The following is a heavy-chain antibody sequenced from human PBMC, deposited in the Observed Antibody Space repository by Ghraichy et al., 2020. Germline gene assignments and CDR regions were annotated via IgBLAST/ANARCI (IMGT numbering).Heavy chain of an antibody. D-gene: IGHD7-27*01. CDR2: IYYSGST. V-gene: IGHV4-59*01. J-gene: IGHJ6*02. CDR3: ARDLWGSGYYYGMDV. CDR1: GGSISSYY. Sequence: ESLNISCTVSGGSISSYYWSWIRQPPGKGLEWIGYIYYSGSTNYNPSLKSRVTISVDTSKNQFSLKLSSVTAADTAVYYCARDLWGSGYYYGMDVWGQGTTVTVSS.